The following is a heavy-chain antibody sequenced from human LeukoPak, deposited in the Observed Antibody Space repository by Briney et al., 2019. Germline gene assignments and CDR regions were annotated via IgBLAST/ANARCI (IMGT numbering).Heavy chain of an antibody. CDR1: GYTFTSYD. J-gene: IGHJ6*03. D-gene: IGHD3-10*01. Sequence: ASVKVSCKASGYTFTSYDINWVRQATGQGLEWMGWMNHNSGNTGYAQKFQGRVTMTRNTSISTAYMELSSLRSEDTAVYYCARAIRPLVRGATAPRTVSHYYYYMDVWGKGTTVTISS. CDR2: MNHNSGNT. V-gene: IGHV1-8*01. CDR3: ARAIRPLVRGATAPRTVSHYYYYMDV.